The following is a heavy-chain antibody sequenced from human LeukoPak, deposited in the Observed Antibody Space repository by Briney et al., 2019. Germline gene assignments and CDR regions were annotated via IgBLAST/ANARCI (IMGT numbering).Heavy chain of an antibody. CDR2: IYSGGST. Sequence: PGRTLRLSCAASGFTFSSYGMSWVRQAPGKGLEWVSVIYSGGSTYYADSVKGRFTISRDNSKNTLYLQMNSLRAEDTAVYYCAKNSGSSPAPFDYWGQGTLVTVSS. CDR1: GFTFSSYG. J-gene: IGHJ4*02. V-gene: IGHV3-66*01. CDR3: AKNSGSSPAPFDY. D-gene: IGHD1-26*01.